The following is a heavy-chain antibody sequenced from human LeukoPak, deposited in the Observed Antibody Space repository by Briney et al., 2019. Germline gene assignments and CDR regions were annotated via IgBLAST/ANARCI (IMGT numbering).Heavy chain of an antibody. J-gene: IGHJ6*03. D-gene: IGHD2-2*01. CDR3: ARVGVPAAIRGYYYYYMDV. Sequence: ASVKVSCKASGYTFTGYYMHWVRQAPGRGLEWMGWINPNSGGTNYAQKFQGRVTMTRDTSISTAYMELSRLRSDDTAVYYCARVGVPAAIRGYYYYYMDVWGKGTTVTVSS. CDR1: GYTFTGYY. V-gene: IGHV1-2*02. CDR2: INPNSGGT.